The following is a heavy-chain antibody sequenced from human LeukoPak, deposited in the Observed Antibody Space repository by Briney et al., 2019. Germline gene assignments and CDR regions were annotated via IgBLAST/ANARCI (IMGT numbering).Heavy chain of an antibody. Sequence: GGSLRLSCAASGFTFSDSAMHWVRQASGKGLEWVGRIKSKANSYATTYAASVKGRFTISRDDSKNTAYLQMNSLKTEDTAVYYCARSMAPDDFDYWGQGTLVTVSS. CDR2: IKSKANSYAT. V-gene: IGHV3-73*01. D-gene: IGHD5-24*01. J-gene: IGHJ4*02. CDR3: ARSMAPDDFDY. CDR1: GFTFSDSA.